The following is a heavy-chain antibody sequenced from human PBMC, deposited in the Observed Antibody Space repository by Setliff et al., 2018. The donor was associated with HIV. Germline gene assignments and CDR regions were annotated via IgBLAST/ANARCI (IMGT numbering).Heavy chain of an antibody. CDR1: GFTFSNSW. CDR3: AKTPLY. J-gene: IGHJ4*02. V-gene: IGHV3-23*01. CDR2: ISGTGADT. Sequence: GGSLRLSCAASGFTFSNSWMTWVRQAPGKGLVWVSSISGTGADTYYADSVKGRFAISRDNSKNTLYLQMNSLRAEDTAVYYCAKTPLYWGQGTLVTVSS.